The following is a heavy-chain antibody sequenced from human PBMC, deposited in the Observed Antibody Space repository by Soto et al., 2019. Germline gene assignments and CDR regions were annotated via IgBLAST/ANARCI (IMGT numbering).Heavy chain of an antibody. V-gene: IGHV3-48*02. D-gene: IGHD6-13*01. CDR1: GFTFITYG. J-gene: IGHJ6*02. Sequence: GGSLRLSCAASGFTFITYGMHWVRQAPGKGLEWVSYISSSSSTIYYADSVKGRFTISRDNAKNSLYLQMNSLRDEDTAVYYCARGRVAAAGTGDYYYYGMDVWGQGTTVTVSS. CDR2: ISSSSSTI. CDR3: ARGRVAAAGTGDYYYYGMDV.